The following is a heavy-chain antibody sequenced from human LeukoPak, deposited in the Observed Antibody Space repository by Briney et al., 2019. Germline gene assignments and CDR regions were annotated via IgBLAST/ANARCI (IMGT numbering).Heavy chain of an antibody. D-gene: IGHD6-19*01. CDR2: IKQDGSEK. J-gene: IGHJ4*02. CDR1: GFIFSTYW. V-gene: IGHV3-7*01. Sequence: PGGSLRLSCAASGFIFSTYWMSWVRQAPGKGLEWVANIKQDGSEKYYVDSVKGRFTISRDNSKNSLYLQMNSLRAEDTAVYYCARLRQWLPPDYWGQGTLVIVFS. CDR3: ARLRQWLPPDY.